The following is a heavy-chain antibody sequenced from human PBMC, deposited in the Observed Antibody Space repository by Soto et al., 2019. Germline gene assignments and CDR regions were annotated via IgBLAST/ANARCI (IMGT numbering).Heavy chain of an antibody. CDR1: GFSLSTSGMC. Sequence: SGPTLVNPTQTLTLTCTFSGFSLSTSGMCVSWIRQPPGKALEWLARIDWDDDKYYSTSLKTRLTISKDTSKNQVVLTMTNMDPVDTATYYCARIRIASSPYYFDSWGQGTLVTVSS. D-gene: IGHD6-13*01. CDR2: IDWDDDK. V-gene: IGHV2-70*11. CDR3: ARIRIASSPYYFDS. J-gene: IGHJ4*02.